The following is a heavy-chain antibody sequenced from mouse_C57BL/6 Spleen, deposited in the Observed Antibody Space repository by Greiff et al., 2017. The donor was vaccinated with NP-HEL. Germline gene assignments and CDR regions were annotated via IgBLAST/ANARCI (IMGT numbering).Heavy chain of an antibody. J-gene: IGHJ3*01. CDR1: GYTFTSYW. CDR2: IHPNSGST. D-gene: IGHD4-1*02. CDR3: AREGPTGMAY. Sequence: QVQLKQPGAELVKPGASVKLSCKASGYTFTSYWMHWVKQRPGQGLEWIGMIHPNSGSTNYNEKFKSKATLTVDKSSSTAYMQLSSLTSEDSAVYYCAREGPTGMAYWGQGTLVTVSA. V-gene: IGHV1-64*01.